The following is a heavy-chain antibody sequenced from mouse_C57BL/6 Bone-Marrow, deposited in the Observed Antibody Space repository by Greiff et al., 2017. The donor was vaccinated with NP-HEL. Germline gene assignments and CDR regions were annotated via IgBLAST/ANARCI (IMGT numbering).Heavy chain of an antibody. Sequence: EVKLVESGGGLVQPGGSLSLSCAASGFTFTDYYMSWVRQPPGKALEWLGFIRNKANGYTTEYSASVKGRFTISRDNSQSILYLQMNALRAEDSATYYCARSIYYDYADDPFYAMDCWGQGTSVTVSS. V-gene: IGHV7-3*01. D-gene: IGHD2-4*01. CDR1: GFTFTDYY. J-gene: IGHJ4*01. CDR2: IRNKANGYTT. CDR3: ARSIYYDYADDPFYAMDC.